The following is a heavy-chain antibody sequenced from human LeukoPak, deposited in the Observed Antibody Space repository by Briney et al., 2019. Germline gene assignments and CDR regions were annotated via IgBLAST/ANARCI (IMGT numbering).Heavy chain of an antibody. J-gene: IGHJ4*02. CDR2: ISSSGSAI. CDR1: GFTFRDYY. D-gene: IGHD1-26*01. V-gene: IGHV3-11*04. CDR3: ARRGSYFEFDY. Sequence: PEGSLRLSCAASGFTFRDYYMSWIRQAPGKGLEWVSYISSSGSAIFYADSVKGRFTISRDNAKNSLFLQMNSLRVEDTAVYYCARRGSYFEFDYWGQGTLVTVSS.